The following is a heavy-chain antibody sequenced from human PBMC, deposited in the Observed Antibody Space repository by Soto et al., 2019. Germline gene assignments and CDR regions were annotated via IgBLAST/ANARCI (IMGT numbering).Heavy chain of an antibody. CDR1: GFTFSGSA. CDR2: ISSTTNYI. Sequence: GGSLRLSCAASGFTFSGSAMHWVRQASGKGLEWVSSISSTTNYIYYADSMKGRFTVSRDNAKNSVYLEMNSLSAEDTAVYYCARESEDLTSNFDYWGQGTLVTVSS. CDR3: ARESEDLTSNFDY. J-gene: IGHJ4*02. V-gene: IGHV3-21*01.